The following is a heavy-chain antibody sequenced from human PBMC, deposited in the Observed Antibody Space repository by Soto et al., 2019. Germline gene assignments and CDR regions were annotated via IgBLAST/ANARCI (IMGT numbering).Heavy chain of an antibody. V-gene: IGHV3-66*01. D-gene: IGHD6-19*01. CDR2: VHSGGST. CDR3: AKGGSGVFDY. Sequence: EVQLVESGGGLVQPGGSLRLSCAASGFAVSSNYMTWVRQAPGKGLEWVSVVHSGGSTYYADSVKDRFTLSRDNSKNTVYQQMSSLRADDTALYYCAKGGSGVFDYWGQGTLVTVGS. J-gene: IGHJ4*02. CDR1: GFAVSSNY.